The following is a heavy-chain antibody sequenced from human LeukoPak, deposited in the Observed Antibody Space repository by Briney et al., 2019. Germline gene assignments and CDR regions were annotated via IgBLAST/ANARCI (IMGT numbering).Heavy chain of an antibody. V-gene: IGHV4-61*02. J-gene: IGHJ4*02. CDR2: IYTSGST. Sequence: PSQTLSLTCTVSGGSISSGSYYLSWIRQPAGKGLEWIGRIYTSGSTNYNPSLKSRVTISVDTSKNQFSLKLSSVTAADTAVYYCARVHDFWSGISDYWGQGTLVTVSS. CDR1: GGSISSGSYY. D-gene: IGHD3-3*01. CDR3: ARVHDFWSGISDY.